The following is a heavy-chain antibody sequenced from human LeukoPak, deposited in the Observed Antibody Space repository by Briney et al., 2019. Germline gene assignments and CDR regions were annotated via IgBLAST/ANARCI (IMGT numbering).Heavy chain of an antibody. D-gene: IGHD6-13*01. CDR1: GFTFSSYS. V-gene: IGHV3-48*04. J-gene: IGHJ3*02. Sequence: GGSPRLSCAASGFTFSSYSMNWIRQALGKGLEWVSYISRGGSTTYYADSVKGRFTISRDNAKNSLYLQMNSLRAEDTAVYYCVRGVSISSSWYNDIWGQGTMVTVSS. CDR3: VRGVSISSSWYNDI. CDR2: ISRGGSTT.